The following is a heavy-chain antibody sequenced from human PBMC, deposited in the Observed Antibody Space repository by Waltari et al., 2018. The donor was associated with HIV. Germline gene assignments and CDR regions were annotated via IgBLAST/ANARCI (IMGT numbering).Heavy chain of an antibody. V-gene: IGHV1-3*01. J-gene: IGHJ4*02. CDR1: GYNFTSYA. CDR3: ARGPACSGGTCYTLFDF. D-gene: IGHD2-15*01. Sequence: QVQLVQSGAEVKTPGASVTVSCKASGYNFTSYAIHWLRQAPGQRPEWVAWGNPGNGYTKYSRKFQARVTVARDEVAETAYMVLSSVTTEDTAVYFCARGPACSGGTCYTLFDFWGQGTLVSVTS. CDR2: GNPGNGYT.